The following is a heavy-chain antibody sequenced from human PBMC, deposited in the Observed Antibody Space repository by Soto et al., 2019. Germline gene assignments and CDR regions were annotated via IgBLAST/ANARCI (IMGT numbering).Heavy chain of an antibody. V-gene: IGHV4-39*01. CDR2: IYYSGST. Sequence: PSETLSLTCTVSGGSISSSSYYWGWIRQPPGKGLEWIGSIYYSGSTYYNPSLKSRVTISVDTSKNQFSLKLSSVTAADTAVYYCARRSGYDFYYFDYWGQGTLVTVSS. D-gene: IGHD5-12*01. CDR3: ARRSGYDFYYFDY. CDR1: GGSISSSSYY. J-gene: IGHJ4*02.